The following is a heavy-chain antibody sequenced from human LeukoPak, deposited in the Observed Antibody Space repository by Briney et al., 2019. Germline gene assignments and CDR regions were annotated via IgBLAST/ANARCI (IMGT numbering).Heavy chain of an antibody. CDR3: AREGILRSFDY. D-gene: IGHD5-12*01. V-gene: IGHV3-7*04. J-gene: IGHJ4*02. CDR1: GFTFSSFW. Sequence: GGSLGLSCAASGFTFSSFWMTWVRRAPGKGLEWVANIKQDGSEKYFLDSVEGRFTISRDNAKNSLYLQMSNLRVEDTALYYCAREGILRSFDYWGQGTLVTVSS. CDR2: IKQDGSEK.